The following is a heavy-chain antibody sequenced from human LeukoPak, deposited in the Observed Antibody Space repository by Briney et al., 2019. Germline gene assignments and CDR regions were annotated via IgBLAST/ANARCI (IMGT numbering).Heavy chain of an antibody. J-gene: IGHJ4*02. CDR3: ARDVSPYYDSSGYYYESGLDY. CDR1: GFTFSSYW. D-gene: IGHD3-22*01. V-gene: IGHV3-74*01. CDR2: INSDGSST. Sequence: GGSLRLSCAASGFTFSSYWMHWVRQAPGKGLVWVSRINSDGSSTSYADSVKGRFTISRDNAKNTLYLQMNSLRAEDTAVYYCARDVSPYYDSSGYYYESGLDYWGQGTLVTVSS.